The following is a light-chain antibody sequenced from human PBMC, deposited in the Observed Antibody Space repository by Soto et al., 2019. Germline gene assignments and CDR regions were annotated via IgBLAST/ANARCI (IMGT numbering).Light chain of an antibody. Sequence: VLRRSPGTLSLSPGERATLSCRSSQTGSNSYLAWYQQKSAQAPRLLIYGVSTRATGIPDRFSGSGSGTEFTLTISRLEPEDFAVYFCQQYGYSQWTLGQGTKVDIK. J-gene: IGKJ1*01. CDR2: GVS. CDR3: QQYGYSQWT. V-gene: IGKV3-20*01. CDR1: QTGSNSY.